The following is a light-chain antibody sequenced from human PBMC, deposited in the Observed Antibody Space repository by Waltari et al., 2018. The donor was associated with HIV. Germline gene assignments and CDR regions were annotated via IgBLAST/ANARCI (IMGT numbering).Light chain of an antibody. Sequence: SYELTQPSSVSVSPGQTARITCSGDALPKQYAYWYHQKPGQAPVLVIYKDTERPSGIPGRFSGSSSGITVTLTISGVQAEDEGDYYCQSADSSGTYAVFGGGTQLTVL. V-gene: IGLV3-25*03. CDR1: ALPKQY. J-gene: IGLJ7*01. CDR2: KDT. CDR3: QSADSSGTYAV.